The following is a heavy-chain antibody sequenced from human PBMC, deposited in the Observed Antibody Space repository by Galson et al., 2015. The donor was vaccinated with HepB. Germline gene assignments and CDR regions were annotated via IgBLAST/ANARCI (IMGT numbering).Heavy chain of an antibody. D-gene: IGHD3-22*01. CDR2: ISSSSSSI. CDR1: GFTFNNES. J-gene: IGHJ4*02. CDR3: ATDPQPEYYCDSCGLQPEDY. Sequence: LRLCHAAAGFTFNNESKSWVRQARAKGLEWVSYISSSSSSIYYADSVKGRFTISRDNAKNSLYLQMNSLRDEDTAVYYCATDPQPEYYCDSCGLQPEDYWGQGTLVTVSS. V-gene: IGHV3-48*02.